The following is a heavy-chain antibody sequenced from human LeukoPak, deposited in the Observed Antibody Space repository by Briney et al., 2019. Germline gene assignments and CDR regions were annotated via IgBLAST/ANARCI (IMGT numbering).Heavy chain of an antibody. Sequence: ASVKVSCKASGYTFTSYYMHWVRQAPGQGLEWMGIINPSGGSTSYAQKFQGRVTMTRDTSTSTVYMELSSLRSVDTAVYYCARAFRPPPRLTNYDSSGYYFDYWGQGTLVTVSS. D-gene: IGHD3-22*01. V-gene: IGHV1-46*01. J-gene: IGHJ4*02. CDR3: ARAFRPPPRLTNYDSSGYYFDY. CDR2: INPSGGST. CDR1: GYTFTSYY.